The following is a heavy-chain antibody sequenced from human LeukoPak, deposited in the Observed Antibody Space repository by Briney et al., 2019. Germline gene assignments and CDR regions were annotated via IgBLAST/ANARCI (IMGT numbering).Heavy chain of an antibody. V-gene: IGHV4-34*01. CDR3: ARGPGYEILTGSFNYYYMDV. CDR2: INHSGST. D-gene: IGHD3-9*01. J-gene: IGHJ6*03. Sequence: SETLSLTCVVYGESFSGYYWGWIRQPPGKGLEWIGEINHSGSTHYNPSLKSRVIISVDTSKRQFFLELRSVTAADTAVYYCARGPGYEILTGSFNYYYMDVWGKGTTVTVSS. CDR1: GESFSGYY.